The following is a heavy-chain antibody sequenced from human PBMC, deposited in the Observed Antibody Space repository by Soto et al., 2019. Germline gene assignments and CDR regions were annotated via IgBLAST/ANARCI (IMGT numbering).Heavy chain of an antibody. CDR3: ARVYGSGSYPIRWFDP. CDR1: GYTLTSYG. V-gene: IGHV1-18*01. D-gene: IGHD3-10*01. Sequence: ASVKVSCKASGYTLTSYGISWVRQAPGQGLEWMGWISAYNGNTNYAQKLQGRVTMTTDTSTSTAYMELRSLRSDDTAVYYCARVYGSGSYPIRWFDPWGQGTLVTVSS. J-gene: IGHJ5*02. CDR2: ISAYNGNT.